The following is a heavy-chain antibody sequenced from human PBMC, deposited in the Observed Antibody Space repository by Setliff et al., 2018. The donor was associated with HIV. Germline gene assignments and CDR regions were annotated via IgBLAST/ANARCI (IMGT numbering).Heavy chain of an antibody. V-gene: IGHV3-30*02. CDR2: IWADEITK. CDR1: GFTFSPYA. J-gene: IGHJ4*02. Sequence: GSLRLSCATSGFTFSPYAIHWVRQAPGMGLEWVAMIWADEITKFYADSVKGRFTISRDNFRNTLYLQMNSLRPEDTAVYYCARVQQQLLQEDDYFDYWGQGTLVTVSS. D-gene: IGHD6-13*01. CDR3: ARVQQQLLQEDDYFDY.